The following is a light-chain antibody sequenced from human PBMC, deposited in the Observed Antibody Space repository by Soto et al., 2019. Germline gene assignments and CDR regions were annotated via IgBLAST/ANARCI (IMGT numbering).Light chain of an antibody. CDR1: SSDVGAYNY. V-gene: IGLV2-14*01. J-gene: IGLJ1*01. CDR2: EVN. CDR3: SSYASTSTAV. Sequence: QSALTQPASVSGSPGQSITISRTGTSSDVGAYNYVSWYQQHPGKAPKLMIYEVNYRPSGVSNRFSGSKSGITASLTISGXQAEDEADYYCSSYASTSTAVFGTGTKVTVL.